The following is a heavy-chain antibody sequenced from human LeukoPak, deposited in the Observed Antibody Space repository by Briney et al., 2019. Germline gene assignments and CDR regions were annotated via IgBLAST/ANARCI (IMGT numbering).Heavy chain of an antibody. CDR2: IIPIFGTA. V-gene: IGHV1-69*13. J-gene: IGHJ3*02. Sequence: GASVKVSCKASGGTFSSYAISWVRQAPGQGLEWMGGIIPIFGTANYVQKFQGRVTITADESTSTAYMELSSLRSEDTAVYYCARDPLTNYSNDAFDIWGQGTMVTVSS. CDR1: GGTFSSYA. CDR3: ARDPLTNYSNDAFDI. D-gene: IGHD2-15*01.